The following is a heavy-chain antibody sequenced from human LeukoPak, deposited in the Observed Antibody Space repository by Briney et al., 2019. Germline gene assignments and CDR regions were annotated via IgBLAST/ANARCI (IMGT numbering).Heavy chain of an antibody. CDR2: INPNSGGT. J-gene: IGHJ4*02. V-gene: IGHV1-2*02. CDR1: GYTFTGYY. Sequence: GASVKVSCKASGYTFTGYYMHWVRQAPGQGLEWMGWINPNSGGTNYAQKFQGRVTMTRDMSISTAYMELSRLRSDDTAVYYCARDLTDYDFWSGYWKWGQGTLVTVSS. D-gene: IGHD3-3*01. CDR3: ARDLTDYDFWSGYWK.